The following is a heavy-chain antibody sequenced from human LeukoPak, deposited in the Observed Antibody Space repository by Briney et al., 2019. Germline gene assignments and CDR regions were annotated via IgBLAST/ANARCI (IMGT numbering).Heavy chain of an antibody. CDR3: AKEIVVVPAAPPDDAFDI. Sequence: PGGSLRLSCAASGFTFSSYAMSWVRQAPGKGLEWVSAISGSGGTTYYADSVKGRFTISRDNSKNSLFLQMNSLRAKDTAVYYCAKEIVVVPAAPPDDAFDIWGQGTMVTVSS. V-gene: IGHV3-23*01. J-gene: IGHJ3*02. CDR2: ISGSGGTT. D-gene: IGHD2-2*01. CDR1: GFTFSSYA.